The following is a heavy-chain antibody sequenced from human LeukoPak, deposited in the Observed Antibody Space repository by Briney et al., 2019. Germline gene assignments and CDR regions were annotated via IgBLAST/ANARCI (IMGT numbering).Heavy chain of an antibody. D-gene: IGHD2-2*02. Sequence: ASVKVSCKASGYTFTSYDINWVRQATGQRLEWMGWINAGNGNTKYSQKFQGRVTITRDTSASTAYMELSSLRSEDTAVYYCARGTPSYCSSTSCYNAMDYWGQGTLVTVSS. CDR1: GYTFTSYD. V-gene: IGHV1-3*01. J-gene: IGHJ4*02. CDR3: ARGTPSYCSSTSCYNAMDY. CDR2: INAGNGNT.